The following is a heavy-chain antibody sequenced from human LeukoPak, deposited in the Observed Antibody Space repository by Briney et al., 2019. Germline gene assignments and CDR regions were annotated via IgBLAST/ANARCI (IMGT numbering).Heavy chain of an antibody. Sequence: GGSLRLSCAASGFSVSSNYMSWVRQAPGKGLEWVSVIYSGGSTYYADSVKGRFTVSRDISKNTLYLQMNSLRAEDTAMYYCARSIAAAAHYYYYGMDVWGKGTTVTVSS. V-gene: IGHV3-53*01. D-gene: IGHD6-13*01. CDR3: ARSIAAAAHYYYYGMDV. CDR2: IYSGGST. CDR1: GFSVSSNY. J-gene: IGHJ6*04.